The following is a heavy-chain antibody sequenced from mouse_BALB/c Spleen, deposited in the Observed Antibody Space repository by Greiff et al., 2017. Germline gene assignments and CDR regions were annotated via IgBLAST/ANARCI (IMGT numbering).Heavy chain of an antibody. J-gene: IGHJ4*01. Sequence: EVKLMESGGGLVKPGGSLKLSCAASGFTFSDYYMYWVRQTPEKRLEWVATISDGGSYTYYPDSVKGRFTISRDNAKNNLYLQMSSLKSEDTAMYYCARGGIYYDYESAMDYWGLGTSVTVSS. CDR3: ARGGIYYDYESAMDY. V-gene: IGHV5-4*02. D-gene: IGHD2-4*01. CDR1: GFTFSDYY. CDR2: ISDGGSYT.